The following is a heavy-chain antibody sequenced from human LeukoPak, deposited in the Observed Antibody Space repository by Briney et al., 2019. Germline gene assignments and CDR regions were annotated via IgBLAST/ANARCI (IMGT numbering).Heavy chain of an antibody. CDR1: GGSFSGYY. V-gene: IGHV4-34*01. CDR2: INHSGST. D-gene: IGHD3-10*01. CDR3: ARFDYYGSGSYRWFDP. J-gene: IGHJ5*02. Sequence: KASETLSLTCAVYGGSFSGYYWSWIRQPPGKGLEWIGEINHSGSTNYNPSLKSRVTISVDTSKNQFSLKLSSVTAADTAVYYCARFDYYGSGSYRWFDPWGQGTLVTVSS.